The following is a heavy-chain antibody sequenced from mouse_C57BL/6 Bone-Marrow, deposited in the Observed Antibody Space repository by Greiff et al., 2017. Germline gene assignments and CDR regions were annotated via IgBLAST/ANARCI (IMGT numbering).Heavy chain of an antibody. V-gene: IGHV5-17*01. Sequence: EVQGVESGGGLVKPGGSLKLSCAASGFTFSDYGMHWVRQAPEKGLEWVAYISSGSSTIYYADTVKGRFTISRDNAKNTLFRQMTSLRSEDTAMYYCARGGDGTTSMFAYWGQGTLVTVSA. CDR1: GFTFSDYG. J-gene: IGHJ3*01. CDR2: ISSGSSTI. D-gene: IGHD2-14*01. CDR3: ARGGDGTTSMFAY.